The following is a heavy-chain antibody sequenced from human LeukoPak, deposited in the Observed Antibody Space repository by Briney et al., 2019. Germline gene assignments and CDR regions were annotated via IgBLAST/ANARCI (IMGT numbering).Heavy chain of an antibody. Sequence: ASVKVSCKASGYTFTIYGISWVRQAPGQGLEWMGWISAYNGNTNYAQKLQGRVTMTTDTSTSTAYMELRSLRSDDTAVYYCARGKAGYCSSTSCQHYYYGMDVWGQGTTVTVSS. D-gene: IGHD2-2*01. CDR2: ISAYNGNT. J-gene: IGHJ6*02. V-gene: IGHV1-18*01. CDR3: ARGKAGYCSSTSCQHYYYGMDV. CDR1: GYTFTIYG.